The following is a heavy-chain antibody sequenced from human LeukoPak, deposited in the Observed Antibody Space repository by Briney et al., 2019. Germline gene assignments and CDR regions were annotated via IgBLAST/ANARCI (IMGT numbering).Heavy chain of an antibody. CDR3: TTDLEPHSKGVTEDY. J-gene: IGHJ4*02. CDR2: IKSKTDGGTT. V-gene: IGHV3-15*01. CDR1: GFTFSNAW. Sequence: GGSLRLSCAASGFTFSNAWMSWVRQAPGKGLEWVGRIKSKTDGGTTDYAAPVKGRFTISRDDSKNTLYLQMNSLKTEDTAVYYCTTDLEPHSKGVTEDYWGQGTLVTVSS. D-gene: IGHD1-14*01.